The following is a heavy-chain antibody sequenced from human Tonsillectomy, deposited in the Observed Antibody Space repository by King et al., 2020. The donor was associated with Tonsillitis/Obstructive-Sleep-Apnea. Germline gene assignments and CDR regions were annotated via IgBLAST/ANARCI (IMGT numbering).Heavy chain of an antibody. V-gene: IGHV3-7*04. CDR1: GFTFNSYW. D-gene: IGHD3-16*02. CDR2: IKQDGSEK. Sequence: VQLVESGGGLVQPGGSLRLSCGASGFTFNSYWMSWFRQAPGKGLEWVANIKQDGSEKYYVDSVRGRFSISRDNAKDSLYLQMNSLRAEDTAVYYCSREKMFIWGSYRTFDHWGQGTLVTVSS. CDR3: SREKMFIWGSYRTFDH. J-gene: IGHJ4*02.